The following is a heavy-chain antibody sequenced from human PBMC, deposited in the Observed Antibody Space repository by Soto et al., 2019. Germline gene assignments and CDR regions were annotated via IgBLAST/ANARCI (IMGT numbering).Heavy chain of an antibody. CDR1: GFTFSSYA. Sequence: EVQLLESGGGLVQPGGSLRLSCAASGFTFSSYAMRWVRQAPVKGLEWVSAISGSGGSTYYSDSVKGRFTISRDNSKTARYLQMNSLGAEVTAVYYCARRGSGSYYDYWGQGTLVTVSS. V-gene: IGHV3-23*01. CDR2: ISGSGGST. J-gene: IGHJ4*02. CDR3: ARRGSGSYYDY. D-gene: IGHD1-26*01.